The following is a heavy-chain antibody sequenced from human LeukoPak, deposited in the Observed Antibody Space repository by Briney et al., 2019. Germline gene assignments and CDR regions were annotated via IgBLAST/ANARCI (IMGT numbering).Heavy chain of an antibody. CDR3: ARGGYSSSWYPPPWFDP. Sequence: PGGSPRLSCAASGFTFSSYSMNWVRQAPGKGLKWVSSISSSSSYIYYADSVKGRFTISRDNAKNSLYLQMNSLRAEDTAVYYCARGGYSSSWYPPPWFDPWGQGTLVTVSS. D-gene: IGHD6-13*01. CDR1: GFTFSSYS. CDR2: ISSSSSYI. J-gene: IGHJ5*02. V-gene: IGHV3-21*01.